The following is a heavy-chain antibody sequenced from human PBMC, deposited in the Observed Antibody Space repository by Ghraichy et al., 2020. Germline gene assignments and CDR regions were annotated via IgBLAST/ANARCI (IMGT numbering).Heavy chain of an antibody. V-gene: IGHV3-23*01. CDR1: GFTFSSYA. D-gene: IGHD2-2*01. CDR3: ATAPYPSQYYYYGMDV. Sequence: GGSLRLSCAASGFTFSSYAMSWVRQAPGKGLEWVSAISGSGGSTYYADSVKGRFTISRDNSKNTLYLQMNSLRAEDTAVYYCATAPYPSQYYYYGMDVWGQGTTVTVSS. J-gene: IGHJ6*02. CDR2: ISGSGGST.